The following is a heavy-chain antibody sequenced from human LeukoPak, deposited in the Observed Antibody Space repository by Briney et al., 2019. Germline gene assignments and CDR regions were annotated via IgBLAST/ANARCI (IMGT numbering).Heavy chain of an antibody. Sequence: SETLSLTCAVYGGSFSGYYWSWIRQPPGKGLEWIGEINHSGSTNYNPSLKSRVTISVDTSKNQFSLKLSSVTAADTAVYYCSMASYYYYGMDVWGQGTTVTVSS. CDR2: INHSGST. D-gene: IGHD2/OR15-2a*01. CDR1: GGSFSGYY. V-gene: IGHV4-34*01. CDR3: SMASYYYYGMDV. J-gene: IGHJ6*02.